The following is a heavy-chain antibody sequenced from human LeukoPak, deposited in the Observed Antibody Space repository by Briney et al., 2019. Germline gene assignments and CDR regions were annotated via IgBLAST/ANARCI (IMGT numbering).Heavy chain of an antibody. CDR1: GFNFDDYA. Sequence: GGSLRLSCAASGFNFDDYAMHWVRQAPGTGLEWVSGITWRSGTIAYADSVKGRFTISRDNAKNSLYLHINSLRVEDTALYYCAKGSYYYDSGHFDYWGQGTLVTVSS. J-gene: IGHJ4*02. CDR3: AKGSYYYDSGHFDY. V-gene: IGHV3-9*01. CDR2: ITWRSGTI. D-gene: IGHD3-22*01.